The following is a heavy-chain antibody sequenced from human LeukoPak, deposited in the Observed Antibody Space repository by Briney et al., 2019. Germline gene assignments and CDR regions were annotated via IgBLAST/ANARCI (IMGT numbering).Heavy chain of an antibody. V-gene: IGHV1-2*02. Sequence: ASVKVSCKASGYTFTGYYMHWVRQAPGQGLEWMGWINPNSGGTNYAQKFQGRVTMTRDTSISTAYMELSRLRSDDTAVYYCARVENVDIVATIIHGWFDPWGQGTLVTVSS. CDR3: ARVENVDIVATIIHGWFDP. J-gene: IGHJ5*02. CDR2: INPNSGGT. CDR1: GYTFTGYY. D-gene: IGHD5-12*01.